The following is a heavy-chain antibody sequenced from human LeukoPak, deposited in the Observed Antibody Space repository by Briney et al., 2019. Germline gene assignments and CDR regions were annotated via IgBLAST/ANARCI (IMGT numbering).Heavy chain of an antibody. D-gene: IGHD3-10*01. CDR3: AKDTRDTYYGALDI. V-gene: IGHV3-23*01. Sequence: GGSLRLSCAASGFTFSSYAMSWVRQAPGKGLEWVSAISGSGGSTYYADSVKGRFTISRDKSKNTLYLQMNSLRAEDTAVYYCAKDTRDTYYGALDIWGQGTMVAVSS. CDR2: ISGSGGST. CDR1: GFTFSSYA. J-gene: IGHJ3*02.